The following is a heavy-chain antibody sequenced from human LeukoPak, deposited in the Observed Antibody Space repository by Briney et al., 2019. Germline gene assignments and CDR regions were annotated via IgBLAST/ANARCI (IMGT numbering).Heavy chain of an antibody. J-gene: IGHJ4*02. V-gene: IGHV3-53*01. CDR3: ARVSWGGY. D-gene: IGHD1-26*01. CDR1: GFTFSSHW. CDR2: IYPDDTT. Sequence: GGSLRLSCAASGFTFSSHWMNWARQAPGKGLEWVSVIYPDDTTYYADSVRGRFTISRDNSKNMLSLQMSSLSAEDTAVYYCARVSWGGYWGQGTLVTVSS.